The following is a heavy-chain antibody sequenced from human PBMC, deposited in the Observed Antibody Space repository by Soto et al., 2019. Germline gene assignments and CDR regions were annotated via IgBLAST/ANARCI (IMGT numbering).Heavy chain of an antibody. CDR1: GYSFSSYR. Sequence: QVQLVQSGPEVKQPGASVKVSCKAFGYSFSSYRITWVRQAPGQGLEWMGWISGHSGNTQYAQKVQGRVTLTTDSSTNTAYMGIRSLTSDDTAVYYCARDLSAGATAYWGKGSLVTVSS. J-gene: IGHJ4*02. CDR2: ISGHSGNT. CDR3: ARDLSAGATAY. V-gene: IGHV1-18*01. D-gene: IGHD1-26*01.